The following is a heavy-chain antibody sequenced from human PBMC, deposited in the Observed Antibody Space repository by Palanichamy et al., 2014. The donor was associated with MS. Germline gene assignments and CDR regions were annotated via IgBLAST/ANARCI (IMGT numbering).Heavy chain of an antibody. J-gene: IGHJ5*02. CDR2: IYWDDET. Sequence: QITLKESGPALVKPTQTLTVTCTFSGFSLKTSGVGVGWIRQPPGKALEWLGIIYWDDETRYNPPLKTRLTITKDTSKNQVVLTMTNMDPVDTTTYYCAHKRSGYAENWFDPWGQGTLVTVSS. CDR1: GFSLKTSGVG. CDR3: AHKRSGYAENWFDP. D-gene: IGHD5-12*01. V-gene: IGHV2-5*02.